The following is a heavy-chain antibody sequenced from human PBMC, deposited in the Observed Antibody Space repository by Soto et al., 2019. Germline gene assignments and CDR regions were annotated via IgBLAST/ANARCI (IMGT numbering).Heavy chain of an antibody. J-gene: IGHJ6*02. Sequence: QVQVVESGGGVVQPGRSLRLSCAASGFTFSSYLMRWVRQAPGKGLEWVTVISYDGNKKYYADSVKGRFTISRDISEDTVYLQMNSLRAEDTAVYYCAISPEHSDYDYGGFSYFYYMNVWGQGTTVTVSS. V-gene: IGHV3-30-3*01. CDR2: ISYDGNKK. D-gene: IGHD5-12*01. CDR3: AISPEHSDYDYGGFSYFYYMNV. CDR1: GFTFSSYL.